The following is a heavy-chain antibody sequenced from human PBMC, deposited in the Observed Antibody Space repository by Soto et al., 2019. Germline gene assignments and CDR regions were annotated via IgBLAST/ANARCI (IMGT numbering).Heavy chain of an antibody. CDR3: AKDDRGIVLMVYAMDYYYGMDV. D-gene: IGHD2-8*01. V-gene: IGHV3-30*18. CDR1: GFTFSSYG. J-gene: IGHJ6*02. CDR2: ISYDGSNK. Sequence: GGSLRLSCAASGFTFSSYGLHWVRQAPVKGQEWVAVISYDGSNKYYADSVKGRFTISRDNSKNTLYLQMNSLRAEDTAVYYCAKDDRGIVLMVYAMDYYYGMDVWGQGTTVTVSS.